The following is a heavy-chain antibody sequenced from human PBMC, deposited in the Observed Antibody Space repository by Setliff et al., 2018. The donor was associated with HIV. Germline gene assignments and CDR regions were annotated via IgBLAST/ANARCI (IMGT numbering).Heavy chain of an antibody. D-gene: IGHD6-19*01. Sequence: KPSETLSLTCSVSGDSISSGGHYWTWFRQPPGKGLEWIGEIKHTGTTIYNVSLMSRVTISIDMSKNQFSLRLSSVTVADTAVYYCARGGYNTGQGDYWDQGTLVTVSS. CDR1: GDSISSGGHY. J-gene: IGHJ4*02. CDR3: ARGGYNTGQGDY. V-gene: IGHV4-39*07. CDR2: IKHTGTT.